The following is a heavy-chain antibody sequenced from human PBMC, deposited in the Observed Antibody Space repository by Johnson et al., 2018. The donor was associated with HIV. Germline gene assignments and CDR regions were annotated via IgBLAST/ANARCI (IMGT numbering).Heavy chain of an antibody. D-gene: IGHD1-26*01. CDR2: IKQDGSNK. CDR3: AGATSAFDI. J-gene: IGHJ3*02. V-gene: IGHV3-7*03. Sequence: EVQLVESGGGVVQPGRSLRLSCAASGFTFSSYWMSWVRQAPGKGLEWVANIKQDGSNKYYADSVKGRFTISRDNAKNSLYLQMNSLRAEDTALYYCAGATSAFDIWGQGTMVTVSS. CDR1: GFTFSSYW.